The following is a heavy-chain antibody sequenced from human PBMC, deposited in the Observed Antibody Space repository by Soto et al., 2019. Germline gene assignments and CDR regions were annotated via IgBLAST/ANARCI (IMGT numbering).Heavy chain of an antibody. CDR1: GGSISSSSYY. CDR2: IYYSGGT. V-gene: IGHV4-39*01. D-gene: IGHD4-17*01. CDR3: ASSYGDYVSY. Sequence: QLQLQESGPGLVKPSETLSLTCTVSGGSISSSSYYWGWIRQPPGKGLEWIGSIYYSGGTYYNPSRKSRVTISVDTSEHQFALKLSSVTAADTAVYYCASSYGDYVSYWGQGTLVTVSS. J-gene: IGHJ4*02.